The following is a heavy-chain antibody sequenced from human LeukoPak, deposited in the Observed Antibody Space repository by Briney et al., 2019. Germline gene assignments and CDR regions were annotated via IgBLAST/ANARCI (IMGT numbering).Heavy chain of an antibody. J-gene: IGHJ4*02. Sequence: ASVKVSCKASGYIFSNYYIHWVRQAPGQGLEWMGIINASGGSTSYAEKFQGRVSMTRDTSTSTAYMELSNLRSEDTAVYYCARDKGFDYWGRGTLVTVSS. CDR1: GYIFSNYY. CDR2: INASGGST. V-gene: IGHV1-46*01. CDR3: ARDKGFDY.